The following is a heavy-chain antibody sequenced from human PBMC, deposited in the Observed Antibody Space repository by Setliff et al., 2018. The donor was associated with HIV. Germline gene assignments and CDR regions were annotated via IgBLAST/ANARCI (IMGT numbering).Heavy chain of an antibody. D-gene: IGHD2-8*01. CDR2: ISYSGRT. Sequence: PSETLSLTCTVSGGSISSFFWSWIRQPPGKGLEWIGHISYSGRTYYNPSLKSRVTMSVDTSTNQFSLDLTSVTAADTAVYFCAGEIAPAARLPNVGGPPPPGYYHYMDVWGKGTTVTVSS. V-gene: IGHV4-59*12. J-gene: IGHJ6*03. CDR3: AGEIAPAARLPNVGGPPPPGYYHYMDV. CDR1: GGSISSFF.